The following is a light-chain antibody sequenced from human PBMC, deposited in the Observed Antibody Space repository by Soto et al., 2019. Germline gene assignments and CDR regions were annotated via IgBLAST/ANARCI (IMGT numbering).Light chain of an antibody. CDR2: HVT. Sequence: QSALTQPASVAGSPGQSITISSTGTSSDVGGSNYFSWYQQHPGKAPILIIYHVTDRPSGVSNRFSASKSGNTASLTISGLQAEDEADYFCSSYTSSNTFVFGTGTRSPS. CDR3: SSYTSSNTFV. CDR1: SSDVGGSNY. J-gene: IGLJ1*01. V-gene: IGLV2-14*03.